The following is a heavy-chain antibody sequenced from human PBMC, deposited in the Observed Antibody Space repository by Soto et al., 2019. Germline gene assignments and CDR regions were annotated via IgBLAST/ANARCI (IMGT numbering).Heavy chain of an antibody. CDR1: GFPSSTYGFSTYA. Sequence: PGGSLRLSCMASGFPSSTYGFSTYAMTWVRQPPGRGLEWASVITASGTHSYYADSVKGRFTISRDNSRNTLFLQMDSLRADDTAVYFCAKGTSSEFLLSFDDWGHGTLVTVSS. D-gene: IGHD3-10*01. CDR3: AKGTSSEFLLSFDD. V-gene: IGHV3-23*01. CDR2: ITASGTHS. J-gene: IGHJ4*01.